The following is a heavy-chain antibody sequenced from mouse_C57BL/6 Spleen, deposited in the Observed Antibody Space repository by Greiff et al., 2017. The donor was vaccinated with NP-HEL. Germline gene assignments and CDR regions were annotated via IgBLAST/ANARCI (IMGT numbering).Heavy chain of an antibody. Sequence: LVESGAELVKPGASVKISCKASGYAFSSYWMNWVKQRPGKGLEWIGQIYPGDGDTNYNGKFKGKATLTADKSSSTAYMQLSSLTAEDSAVYFCAKHGYDGEGFAYWGQGTLVTVSA. CDR1: GYAFSSYW. CDR3: AKHGYDGEGFAY. CDR2: IYPGDGDT. D-gene: IGHD2-2*01. J-gene: IGHJ3*01. V-gene: IGHV1-80*01.